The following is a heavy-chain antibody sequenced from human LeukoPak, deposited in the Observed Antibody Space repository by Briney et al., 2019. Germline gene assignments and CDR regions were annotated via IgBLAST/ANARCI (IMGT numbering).Heavy chain of an antibody. CDR3: ARTGAAYYDFWSGYFVWFDP. Sequence: ASVKVSCKASGYTFTSYYMHWVRQAPGQGLEWMGIINPSGGSTSYAQEFQGRVTTTRDTSTSTVYMELSSLRSEDTAVYYCARTGAAYYDFWSGYFVWFDPWGQGTLVTVSS. CDR2: INPSGGST. D-gene: IGHD3-3*01. CDR1: GYTFTSYY. V-gene: IGHV1-46*01. J-gene: IGHJ5*02.